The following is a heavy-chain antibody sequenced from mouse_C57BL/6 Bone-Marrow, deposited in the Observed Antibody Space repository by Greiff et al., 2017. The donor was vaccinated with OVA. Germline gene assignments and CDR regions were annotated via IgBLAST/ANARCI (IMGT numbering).Heavy chain of an antibody. Sequence: QVQLKQSGAELARPGASVKLSCKASGYTFTSYGISWVKQRTGQGLEWIGEIYPRSGNTYYNEKFKGKATLTADKSSSTAYMELRSLTSEDSAVYFCARNGCYAMDYWGQGTSVTVSS. CDR3: ARNGCYAMDY. CDR2: IYPRSGNT. J-gene: IGHJ4*01. V-gene: IGHV1-81*01. D-gene: IGHD2-2*01. CDR1: GYTFTSYG.